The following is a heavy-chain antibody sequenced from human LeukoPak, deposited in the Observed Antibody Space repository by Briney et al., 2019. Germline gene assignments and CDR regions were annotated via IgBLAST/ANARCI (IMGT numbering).Heavy chain of an antibody. Sequence: ASVKVSCKASGYTFTSYTIMWVRQASGQGLEWMGWISTYNGNTHYAQKFQGRVTMTTDTSTSTAYMELRTLRSDDTAVYYCARPSTPYYYDISGPPDSWGQGTLVTVSS. D-gene: IGHD3-22*01. V-gene: IGHV1-18*01. J-gene: IGHJ4*02. CDR3: ARPSTPYYYDISGPPDS. CDR1: GYTFTSYT. CDR2: ISTYNGNT.